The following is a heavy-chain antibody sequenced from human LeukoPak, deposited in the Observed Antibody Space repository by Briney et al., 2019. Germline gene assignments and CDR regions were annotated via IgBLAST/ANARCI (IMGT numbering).Heavy chain of an antibody. CDR3: ARGVGSSSSNWFDP. Sequence: SQTLSLTCTVSGDSISSGTYYWSWIRQPAGKGLEWIARVYSSGSTNHNPSLKSQVTISIDTSKNQFSLKLSSVTAADTATYYCARGVGSSSSNWFDPWGQGTLVTVSS. J-gene: IGHJ5*02. CDR1: GDSISSGTYY. V-gene: IGHV4-61*02. CDR2: VYSSGST. D-gene: IGHD6-6*01.